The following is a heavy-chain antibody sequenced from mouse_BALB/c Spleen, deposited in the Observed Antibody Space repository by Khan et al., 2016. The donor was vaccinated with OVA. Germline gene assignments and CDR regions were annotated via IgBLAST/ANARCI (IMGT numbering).Heavy chain of an antibody. Sequence: EVELVESGGGLVKPGGSLKLSCAASGFTFSNYAMSWVRQTPEKRLKWVATISSGGSYTYFPDSVQGRFTISRDNAKNTLSRQMSSLRSEDTAIYYCARELFTTVVATPFAYWGQGTLVTVSA. J-gene: IGHJ3*01. CDR3: ARELFTTVVATPFAY. CDR1: GFTFSNYA. CDR2: ISSGGSYT. D-gene: IGHD1-1*01. V-gene: IGHV5-9-3*01.